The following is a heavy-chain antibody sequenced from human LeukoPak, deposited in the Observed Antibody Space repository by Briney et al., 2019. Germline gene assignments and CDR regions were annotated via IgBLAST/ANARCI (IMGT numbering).Heavy chain of an antibody. CDR1: GFTFSSYG. Sequence: GGSLRLSCAASGFTFSSYGMHWVRQAPGKGLEWVAFIRYDGSNKYYADSVKGRFTISRDNSKNTLYLQMNSLRAEDTAVYYCAKESMITMVRGVIGGYYFDYWGQGTLVTVSS. CDR2: IRYDGSNK. D-gene: IGHD3-10*01. CDR3: AKESMITMVRGVIGGYYFDY. J-gene: IGHJ4*02. V-gene: IGHV3-30*02.